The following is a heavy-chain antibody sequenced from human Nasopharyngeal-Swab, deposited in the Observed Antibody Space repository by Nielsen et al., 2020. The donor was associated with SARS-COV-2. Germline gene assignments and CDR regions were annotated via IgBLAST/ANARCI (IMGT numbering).Heavy chain of an antibody. CDR1: GSTFSSYA. Sequence: GESLKISCAASGSTFSSYAMSWVRQAPGKGLEWVSAISGSGGSTYYADSVKGRFTISRDNSKNTLYLQMNSLRAEDTAVYYCATTGMVVAATWYFDYWGQGTLVTVSS. CDR3: ATTGMVVAATWYFDY. CDR2: ISGSGGST. J-gene: IGHJ4*02. D-gene: IGHD2-15*01. V-gene: IGHV3-23*01.